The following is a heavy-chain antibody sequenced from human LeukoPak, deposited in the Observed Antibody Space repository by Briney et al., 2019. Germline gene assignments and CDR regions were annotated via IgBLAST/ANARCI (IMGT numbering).Heavy chain of an antibody. V-gene: IGHV3-23*01. CDR1: GFTFSSYA. Sequence: PGGSLRLSCAASGFTFSSYAMNWVRQAPGKGLEWVSAISGSGGSTYYADSVKGRFTISRDNSKNTLYLKMNSLRAEDTAVYYCAKDRSIILEWLTDYWGQGTLVTVSS. D-gene: IGHD3-3*01. CDR3: AKDRSIILEWLTDY. CDR2: ISGSGGST. J-gene: IGHJ4*02.